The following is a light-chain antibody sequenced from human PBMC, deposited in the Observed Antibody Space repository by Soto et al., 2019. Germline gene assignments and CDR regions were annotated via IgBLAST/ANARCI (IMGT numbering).Light chain of an antibody. CDR2: AAS. CDR3: QQSYVTPLT. CDR1: QDIFNY. V-gene: IGKV1-39*01. J-gene: IGKJ4*01. Sequence: DIQMTQSPSTLSASVGDRVTITCRASQDIFNYLAWYQQKPGRAPKLLIFAASTLHSGVPSRFSGSGSGTDFTLTITSLQPEDFATYYCQQSYVTPLTFGGGTKVDIK.